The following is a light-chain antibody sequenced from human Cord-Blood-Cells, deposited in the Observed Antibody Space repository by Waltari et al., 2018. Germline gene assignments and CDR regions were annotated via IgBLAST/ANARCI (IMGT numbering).Light chain of an antibody. Sequence: QSVLTQPPSASGTPGQRVTISCSGSSSNIGSNTVNWYQQLPGTAPKLLIYSKNQRPSGVPDRFSGSKSGTSASLAISGLQSEDEADYYCAAWDDILNGYVFGTGTKVTVL. CDR3: AAWDDILNGYV. J-gene: IGLJ1*01. CDR1: SSNIGSNT. V-gene: IGLV1-44*01. CDR2: SKN.